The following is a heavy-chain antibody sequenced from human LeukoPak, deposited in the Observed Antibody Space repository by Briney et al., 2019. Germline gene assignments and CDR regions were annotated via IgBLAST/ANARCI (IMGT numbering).Heavy chain of an antibody. CDR2: IIPISGTA. CDR1: GGTFSSYA. V-gene: IGHV1-69*13. J-gene: IGHJ4*02. D-gene: IGHD6-13*01. CDR3: ARGVQGRQQLVLDY. Sequence: SVKVSCKASGGTFSSYAISWVRQAPGQGLEWMGGIIPISGTANYAQKFQGRVTITADESTSTAYMELSSLRSEDTAVYYCARGVQGRQQLVLDYWGQGTLVTVSS.